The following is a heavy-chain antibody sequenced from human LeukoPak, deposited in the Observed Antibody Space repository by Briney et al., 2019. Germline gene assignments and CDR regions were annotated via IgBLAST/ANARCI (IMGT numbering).Heavy chain of an antibody. CDR3: ARQGDYYDSSGYYSPRVVDY. Sequence: GESLKISCKGSGYSFTSYWIGWVRQMPGKGLEWMGIIYPGDSDTRYSPSFQGQVTISADKSISTAYLQWSSLKASDTAMYYCARQGDYYDSSGYYSPRVVDYWGQGTLVTVSS. J-gene: IGHJ4*02. D-gene: IGHD3-22*01. CDR2: IYPGDSDT. CDR1: GYSFTSYW. V-gene: IGHV5-51*01.